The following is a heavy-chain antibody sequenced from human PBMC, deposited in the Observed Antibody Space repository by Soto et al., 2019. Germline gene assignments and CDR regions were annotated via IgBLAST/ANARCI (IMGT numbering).Heavy chain of an antibody. CDR3: ARTRSGATYYFDY. Sequence: ASVKVSCKASGGTFSSYAISWVRQAPGQGLEWMGGIIPIFGTANYAQKFQGRVTITADESTSTAYMELSSLRSEDTAVYYCARTRSGATYYFDYWGQGTLVTVSS. V-gene: IGHV1-69*13. CDR2: IIPIFGTA. J-gene: IGHJ4*02. D-gene: IGHD1-26*01. CDR1: GGTFSSYA.